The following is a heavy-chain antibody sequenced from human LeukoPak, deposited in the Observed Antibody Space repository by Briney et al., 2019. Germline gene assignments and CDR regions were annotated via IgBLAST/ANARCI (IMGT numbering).Heavy chain of an antibody. Sequence: PSETLSLTCTVSGGSISSSNYFWGWIRQPPGKGLEWIGSIDYSGSTYYNPSLKSRVTISVDTSKNQFSLRLSSVTAADTAVYYCARDGPRRYCSSTSCKQPYNWFDPWGQGTLVTVSS. D-gene: IGHD2-2*01. CDR2: IDYSGST. CDR1: GGSISSSNYF. J-gene: IGHJ5*02. CDR3: ARDGPRRYCSSTSCKQPYNWFDP. V-gene: IGHV4-39*07.